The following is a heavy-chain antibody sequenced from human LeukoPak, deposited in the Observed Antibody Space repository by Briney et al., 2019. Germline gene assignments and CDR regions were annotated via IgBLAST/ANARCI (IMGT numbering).Heavy chain of an antibody. J-gene: IGHJ6*02. CDR3: ARDIMVRGALGYYGMDV. D-gene: IGHD3-10*01. V-gene: IGHV1-18*01. CDR1: GYTFTSYG. CDR2: ISAYNGNT. Sequence: ASVKVSCKASGYTFTSYGISWVRQAPGQGLEWMGWISAYNGNTNYAQKLQGRVTMTTDTSTSTAYMELRSLRSDDTAVYYCARDIMVRGALGYYGMDVWGQGATVTVSS.